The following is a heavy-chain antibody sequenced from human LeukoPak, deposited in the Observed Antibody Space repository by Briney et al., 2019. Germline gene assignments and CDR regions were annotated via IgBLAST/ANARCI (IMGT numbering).Heavy chain of an antibody. Sequence: SETLSLTCAVYGGSFSGYYWSWVRQPPGKGLEWIGEINHSGSTNYNPSLKSRVTISVDTSKNQFSLKLSSVTAADTAVYYCARDRGSSGWWGDYYYYGMDVWGQGTTVTVSS. CDR3: ARDRGSSGWWGDYYYYGMDV. J-gene: IGHJ6*02. CDR2: INHSGST. V-gene: IGHV4-34*01. D-gene: IGHD6-19*01. CDR1: GGSFSGYY.